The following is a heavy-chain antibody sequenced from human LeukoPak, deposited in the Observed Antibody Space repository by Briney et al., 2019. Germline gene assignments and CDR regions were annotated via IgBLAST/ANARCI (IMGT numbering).Heavy chain of an antibody. V-gene: IGHV3-11*04. D-gene: IGHD4-17*01. Sequence: NPGGSLRLSCAASGFTFSDYYMSWIRQAPGKGLEWVSYISSSGSTIYYGDSVKGRFTISRDNAKNSLYLQMNSLRAEDTAVYYCAREPDYGDYALDYWGQGTLVTVSS. CDR3: AREPDYGDYALDY. J-gene: IGHJ4*02. CDR2: ISSSGSTI. CDR1: GFTFSDYY.